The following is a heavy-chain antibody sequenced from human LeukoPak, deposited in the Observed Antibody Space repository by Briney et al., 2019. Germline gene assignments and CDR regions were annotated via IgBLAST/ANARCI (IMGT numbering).Heavy chain of an antibody. Sequence: GGSLRLSCAATGFNFDEYALHWVRQAPGKGLERVSLITADGASTYCADSVKGRFTISRDKSKNSLYLQMNSLRTADTALYYCAKDRWLRDRRPIDYWGQGTLVTVSS. CDR2: ITADGAST. V-gene: IGHV3-43*02. D-gene: IGHD5-12*01. J-gene: IGHJ4*02. CDR3: AKDRWLRDRRPIDY. CDR1: GFNFDEYA.